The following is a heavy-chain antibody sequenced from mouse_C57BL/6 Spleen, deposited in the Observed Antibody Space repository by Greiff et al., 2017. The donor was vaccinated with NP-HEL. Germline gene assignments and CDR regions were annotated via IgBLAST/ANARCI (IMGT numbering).Heavy chain of an antibody. CDR1: GYAFSSSW. CDR3: ARRTAQATGAMDY. V-gene: IGHV1-82*01. J-gene: IGHJ4*01. Sequence: VQLQQSGPELVKPGASVKISCKASGYAFSSSWMNWVKQRPGKGLEWIGRIYPGDGDTNYNGKFKGKAKLTADKSSSTAYMQRSSLTSEDSAVYFCARRTAQATGAMDYWGQGTSVTVSS. D-gene: IGHD3-2*02. CDR2: IYPGDGDT.